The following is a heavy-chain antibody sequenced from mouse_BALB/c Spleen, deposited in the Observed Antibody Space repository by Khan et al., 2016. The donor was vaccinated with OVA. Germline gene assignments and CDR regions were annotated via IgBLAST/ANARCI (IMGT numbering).Heavy chain of an antibody. CDR2: ISTNYGDA. D-gene: IGHD1-1*02. J-gene: IGHJ3*01. CDR3: VRGGKFAY. V-gene: IGHV1S137*01. CDR1: GYTFTDYA. Sequence: QVQLQQSGAELVRPGVSVKISCKASGYTFTDYAMHWVKQRHAKSLEWIGVISTNYGDADYNQKFQGKASMTVDRSSSTVYMELARLTSEDSAIYYCVRGGKFAYWGQGTLGTVSA.